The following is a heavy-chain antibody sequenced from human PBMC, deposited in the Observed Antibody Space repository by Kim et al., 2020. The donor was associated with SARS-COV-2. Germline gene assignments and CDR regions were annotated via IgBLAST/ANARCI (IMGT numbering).Heavy chain of an antibody. V-gene: IGHV1-69*13. CDR1: GGTFSSYA. CDR3: ALAVAGRHYYYYYGMDV. J-gene: IGHJ6*02. Sequence: SVKVSCKASGGTFSSYAISWVRQAPGQGLEWMGGIIPIFGTANYAQKFQGRVTITADESTSTAYMELSSPRSEDTAVYYCALAVAGRHYYYYYGMDVWGQGTTVTVSS. D-gene: IGHD6-19*01. CDR2: IIPIFGTA.